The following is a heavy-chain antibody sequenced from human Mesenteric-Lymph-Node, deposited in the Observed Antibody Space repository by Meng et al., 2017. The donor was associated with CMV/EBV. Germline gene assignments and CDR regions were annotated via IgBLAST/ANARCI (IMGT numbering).Heavy chain of an antibody. CDR3: ARVIPDTAMVLYYFDY. CDR1: GGSISSYY. Sequence: GSLRLSCTVSGGSISSYYWSWIRQPPGKGLEWIGYIYYSGSTNYNPSLKSRVTISVDTSKNQFSLKLSSVTAADTAVYYCARVIPDTAMVLYYFDYWGQGTLVTVSS. J-gene: IGHJ4*02. CDR2: IYYSGST. D-gene: IGHD5-18*01. V-gene: IGHV4-59*01.